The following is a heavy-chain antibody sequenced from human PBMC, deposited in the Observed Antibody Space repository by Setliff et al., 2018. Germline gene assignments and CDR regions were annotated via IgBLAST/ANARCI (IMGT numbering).Heavy chain of an antibody. V-gene: IGHV4-4*07. CDR1: GGSISSYY. Sequence: SETLSLTCTVSGGSISSYYWSWIRQPAGKGLEWIGRIYTSGSTNYNPSLKSRVTMSVDTSKNQFSLKLSSVTAADTAVYYCARDRSVADYYDSSGPDAFDIWGQGTMVTVSS. CDR3: ARDRSVADYYDSSGPDAFDI. D-gene: IGHD3-22*01. CDR2: IYTSGST. J-gene: IGHJ3*02.